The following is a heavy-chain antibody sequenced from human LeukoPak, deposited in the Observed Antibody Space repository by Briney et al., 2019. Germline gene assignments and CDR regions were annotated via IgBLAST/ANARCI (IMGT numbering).Heavy chain of an antibody. D-gene: IGHD3-3*01. CDR2: IYTSGST. Sequence: SETLSFTCTVSGASITSYHWSWTRQPAGKGLEWIGRIYTSGSTNYNPSLKSRVTMSVDTSKNQFSLKLTSVTAADTAVYYCVRYEGDFWGQGTLVTVSS. J-gene: IGHJ4*02. CDR1: GASITSYH. V-gene: IGHV4-4*07. CDR3: VRYEGDF.